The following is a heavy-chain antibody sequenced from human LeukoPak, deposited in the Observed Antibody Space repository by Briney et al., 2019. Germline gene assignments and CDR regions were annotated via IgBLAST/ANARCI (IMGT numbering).Heavy chain of an antibody. CDR3: ARGVDTAMVTNDAFDI. D-gene: IGHD5-18*01. J-gene: IGHJ3*02. CDR2: IYYSGST. V-gene: IGHV4-59*01. CDR1: GGSISSYY. Sequence: SETLSLTCTVSGGSISSYYWSWIRQPPGKGLEWIGYIYYSGSTNYNPSLKSRLTISVDTPKNQFSLKLSSVTAADTAVYYCARGVDTAMVTNDAFDIWGQGTMVTVSS.